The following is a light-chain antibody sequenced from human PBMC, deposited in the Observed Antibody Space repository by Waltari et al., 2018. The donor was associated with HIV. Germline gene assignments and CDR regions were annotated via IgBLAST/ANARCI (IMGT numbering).Light chain of an antibody. J-gene: IGLJ2*01. Sequence: QSVLTQPPSVSAAPGQQVTISCSGTSSNLGDNSVSWYQDLPGAAPKLLIFENNKRPSGIPARFSGSLSGTSATLVITGLQTGDEADYYCVTWDNSLSAMVFGGGTKLTVL. V-gene: IGLV1-51*02. CDR2: ENN. CDR1: SSNLGDNS. CDR3: VTWDNSLSAMV.